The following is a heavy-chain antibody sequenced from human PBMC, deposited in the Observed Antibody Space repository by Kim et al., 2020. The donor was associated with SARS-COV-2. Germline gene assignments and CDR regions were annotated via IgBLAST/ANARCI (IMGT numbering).Heavy chain of an antibody. CDR2: ISSSSSTI. V-gene: IGHV3-48*02. J-gene: IGHJ6*02. CDR1: GFTFSSYS. D-gene: IGHD3-10*01. Sequence: GGSLRLSCAASGFTFSSYSMNWVRQAPGKGLEWVSYISSSSSTIYYADSVKGRFTISRDNAKNSLYLQMNSLRDEDTAVYYCAMLGGILWFGELLRHRDYYGMDVWGQGTTVTVSS. CDR3: AMLGGILWFGELLRHRDYYGMDV.